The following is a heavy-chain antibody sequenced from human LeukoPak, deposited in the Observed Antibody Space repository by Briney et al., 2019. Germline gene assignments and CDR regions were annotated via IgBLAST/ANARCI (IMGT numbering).Heavy chain of an antibody. Sequence: ASVKVSCKASGYTFTSYYMHWVRQAPGQGLEWMGIINPSGGSTSYAQKFKGRVTMTRDTSTSTVYMELSSLRSEDTAVYYCASVPDYAHYSSPWEGAFDIWGQGTMVTVSS. J-gene: IGHJ3*02. CDR2: INPSGGST. CDR1: GYTFTSYY. D-gene: IGHD6-13*01. V-gene: IGHV1-46*01. CDR3: ASVPDYAHYSSPWEGAFDI.